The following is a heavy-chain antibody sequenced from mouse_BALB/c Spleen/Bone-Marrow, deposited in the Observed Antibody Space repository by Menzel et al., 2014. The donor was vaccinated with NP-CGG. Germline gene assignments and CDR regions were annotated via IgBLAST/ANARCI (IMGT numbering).Heavy chain of an antibody. J-gene: IGHJ3*01. Sequence: EVQLVESGGGLVQPGGFLKLSCAASGFDFRTYWMSWVRQAPGKGLEWIGEVNPDSKTKNYAPSLKDKFIISRDNAKNTLYRQMSKVRSEDTALYYCARMGYYGWLAYWGQGTLVTVSA. D-gene: IGHD1-1*01. CDR3: ARMGYYGWLAY. CDR2: VNPDSKTK. V-gene: IGHV4-1*02. CDR1: GFDFRTYW.